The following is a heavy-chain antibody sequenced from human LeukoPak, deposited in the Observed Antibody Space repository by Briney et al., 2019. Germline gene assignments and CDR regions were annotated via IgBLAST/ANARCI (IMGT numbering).Heavy chain of an antibody. CDR1: EFTFSSYW. CDR2: IASDGSST. J-gene: IGHJ4*02. D-gene: IGHD4-23*01. Sequence: GSLRLSCAASEFTFSSYWMNWVRQAPGKGLVWVSRIASDGSSTTYADSVKGRFSISRDNAKNTLYLQMNSLRVKDTAVYYCARGRPHGNDYWGQGTLVTVSS. V-gene: IGHV3-74*01. CDR3: ARGRPHGNDY.